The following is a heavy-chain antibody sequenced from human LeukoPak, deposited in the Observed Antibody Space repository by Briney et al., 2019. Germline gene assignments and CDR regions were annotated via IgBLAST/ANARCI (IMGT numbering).Heavy chain of an antibody. CDR2: VDPEDGET. J-gene: IGHJ5*02. V-gene: IGHV1-69-2*01. CDR3: APSQTSSSFGNWFDP. CDR1: GYTFTDYY. D-gene: IGHD6-13*01. Sequence: VKISCKASGYTFTDYYMHWVQQAPGKGLEWMGRVDPEDGETIYAEKFQGRVTLPADTSTDTVYMELSSLRSEDTAVYYCAPSQTSSSFGNWFDPWGEGTLVTVSS.